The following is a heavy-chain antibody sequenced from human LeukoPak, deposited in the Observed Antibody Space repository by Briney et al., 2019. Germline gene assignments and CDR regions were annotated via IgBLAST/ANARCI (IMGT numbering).Heavy chain of an antibody. V-gene: IGHV3-23*01. J-gene: IGHJ4*02. Sequence: PGGSLRLSCAASGFTFSSYAMNWVRQAPGKGLEWVSAISGSGGSTYYADSVKGRFTISRDNSKNTLYLQMNSLRAEDTAVYYCAKDLPIVVVPAAIFDYWGQGTLVTVSS. D-gene: IGHD2-2*02. CDR2: ISGSGGST. CDR1: GFTFSSYA. CDR3: AKDLPIVVVPAAIFDY.